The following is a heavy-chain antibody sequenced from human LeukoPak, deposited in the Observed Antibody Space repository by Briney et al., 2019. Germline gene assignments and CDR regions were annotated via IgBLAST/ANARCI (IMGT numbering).Heavy chain of an antibody. Sequence: SWARQPTGKGVEWVSAISGSGGSTYYADSGKGRYDISSDNSKNTLYLQMNSLRAEDTAVYYCASSMWLGAGDYWGQGTLVTVSS. J-gene: IGHJ4*02. D-gene: IGHD3-22*01. CDR3: ASSMWLGAGDY. V-gene: IGHV3-23*01. CDR2: ISGSGGST.